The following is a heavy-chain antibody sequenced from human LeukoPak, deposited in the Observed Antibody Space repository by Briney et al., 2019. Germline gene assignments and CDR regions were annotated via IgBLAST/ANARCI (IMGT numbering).Heavy chain of an antibody. CDR1: GFTFSSFY. Sequence: GGSLRLSCAASGFTFSSFYMSWVRQAPGKGLEWVANIKQDGSKKYYVDSVKGRFTISRDNAKNSLSLQMNSLRAEDTAVYHCARWAFYYYDTSGSHYFDHWGQGTLVTVSS. J-gene: IGHJ4*02. CDR3: ARWAFYYYDTSGSHYFDH. CDR2: IKQDGSKK. D-gene: IGHD3-22*01. V-gene: IGHV3-7*01.